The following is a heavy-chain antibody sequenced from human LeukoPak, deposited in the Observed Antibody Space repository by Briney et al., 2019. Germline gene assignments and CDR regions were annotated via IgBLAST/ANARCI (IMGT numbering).Heavy chain of an antibody. V-gene: IGHV3-30*18. D-gene: IGHD3-22*01. CDR3: AKDSGYYDSSGYTPPDY. J-gene: IGHJ4*02. CDR1: GFTFSSYG. Sequence: GGSLRLSCAASGFTFSSYGMHWVRQAPGKGLEWVAVISYDGSNKYYADSVKGRFTISRDNSKNTLYLQMNSLRAEDTAVYYCAKDSGYYDSSGYTPPDYWGQGTLVTVSS. CDR2: ISYDGSNK.